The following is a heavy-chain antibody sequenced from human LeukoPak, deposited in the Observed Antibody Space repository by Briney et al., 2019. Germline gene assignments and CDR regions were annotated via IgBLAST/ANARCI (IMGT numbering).Heavy chain of an antibody. CDR1: GFTFSSYE. D-gene: IGHD7-27*01. J-gene: IGHJ3*02. V-gene: IGHV3-48*03. Sequence: GGSLRLSCAASGFTFSSYEMNWVRQAPGRGLEWVSYISSSGTIIYYADSVKGRFTISRDNAKNSLYLQINSLRAEDTAVYYCARERAGEDAFDIWGQGTMVTVPS. CDR2: ISSSGTII. CDR3: ARERAGEDAFDI.